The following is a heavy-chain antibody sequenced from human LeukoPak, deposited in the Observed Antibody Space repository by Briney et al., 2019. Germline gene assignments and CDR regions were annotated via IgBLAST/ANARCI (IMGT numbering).Heavy chain of an antibody. V-gene: IGHV1-46*03. J-gene: IGHJ5*02. CDR2: INPSGGST. CDR3: ARDVLLWFWEEDWVDP. Sequence: ASVRVSCKASGYTFTSYYMHWVRQAPGQGLEWMGIINPSGGSTSYAQKFQGRVTMTRDTSTSTVYMELSSLRSEDTAVYYCARDVLLWFWEEDWVDPWGQGTLVTVSS. CDR1: GYTFTSYY. D-gene: IGHD3-10*01.